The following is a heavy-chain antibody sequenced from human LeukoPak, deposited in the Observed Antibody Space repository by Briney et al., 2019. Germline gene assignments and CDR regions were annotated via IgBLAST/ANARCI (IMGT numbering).Heavy chain of an antibody. CDR3: ARVGGRALRFLEWLLEALDY. V-gene: IGHV1-18*01. J-gene: IGHJ4*02. CDR1: GYTFTSYG. CDR2: ISAYNGNT. D-gene: IGHD3-3*01. Sequence: ASVKVSCKASGYTFTSYGISWVRQAPGQGLEWMGWISAYNGNTNYAQKLQGRVTMTTDTSTSTAYMELRSLRSDDTAVYYCARVGGRALRFLEWLLEALDYWGQGTLVTVSS.